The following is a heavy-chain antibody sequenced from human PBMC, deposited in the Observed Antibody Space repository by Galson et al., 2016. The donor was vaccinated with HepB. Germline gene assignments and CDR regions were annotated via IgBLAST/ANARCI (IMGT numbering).Heavy chain of an antibody. CDR1: GYTFTNYG. CDR3: ASATNCNRADCYADTFHI. D-gene: IGHD2-2*01. CDR2: ISADNGNT. J-gene: IGHJ4*02. V-gene: IGHV1-18*01. Sequence: SVKVSCKASGYTFTNYGISWVRQAPGQGLEWMGWISADNGNTDHAQKFQGRVTMTTETSTTTVYMELMNLRSDDTAMYYCASATNCNRADCYADTFHIWGQGTLVAVSS.